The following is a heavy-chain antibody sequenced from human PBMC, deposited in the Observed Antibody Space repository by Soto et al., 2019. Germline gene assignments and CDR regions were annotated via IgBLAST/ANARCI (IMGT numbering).Heavy chain of an antibody. V-gene: IGHV1-69*13. Sequence: ASVKVSCKASGGTFSSYAIGWVRQAPGQGLEWMGGIIPIFGTANYAQKFQGRVTITADESTSTAYMELSSLRSEDTAVYYCARDLGITGTTRDYWGQGTLVTVSS. CDR2: IIPIFGTA. J-gene: IGHJ4*02. CDR3: ARDLGITGTTRDY. CDR1: GGTFSSYA. D-gene: IGHD1-7*01.